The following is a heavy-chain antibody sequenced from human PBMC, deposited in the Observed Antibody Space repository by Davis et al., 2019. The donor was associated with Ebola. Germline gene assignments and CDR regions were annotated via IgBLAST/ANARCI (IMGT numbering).Heavy chain of an antibody. CDR2: IRSKANSYAT. D-gene: IGHD1-26*01. J-gene: IGHJ4*02. Sequence: ARSLRLSCAASGFTFSGSAMHWVRQASGTVLGWVGRIRSKANSYATAYAASVKGRFTISRDDSKNTAYLQMNSLKTEDTAVYYCTTTTTHFDYWGQGTLVTVSS. CDR3: TTTTTHFDY. CDR1: GFTFSGSA. V-gene: IGHV3-73*01.